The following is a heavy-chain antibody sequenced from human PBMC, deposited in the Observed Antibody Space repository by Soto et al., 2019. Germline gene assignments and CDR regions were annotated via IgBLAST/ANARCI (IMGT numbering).Heavy chain of an antibody. V-gene: IGHV3-23*01. D-gene: IGHD3-9*01. J-gene: IGHJ4*02. CDR3: AKEELRYFDWLSRGVTQLDY. Sequence: PGGSLRLSCAASGFTFSSYAMSWVRQAPGKGLEWVSAISGSGGSTYYADSVKGRFTISRDNSKNTLYLQMNSLRAEDTAVYYCAKEELRYFDWLSRGVTQLDYWGQGTLVTVS. CDR1: GFTFSSYA. CDR2: ISGSGGST.